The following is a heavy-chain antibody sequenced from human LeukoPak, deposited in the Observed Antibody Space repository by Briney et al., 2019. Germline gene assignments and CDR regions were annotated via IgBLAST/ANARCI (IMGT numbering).Heavy chain of an antibody. V-gene: IGHV3-23*01. CDR1: GFTFSDYY. J-gene: IGHJ4*02. CDR2: ISPGGDIK. CDR3: AQDGAWLRFDH. D-gene: IGHD5-12*01. Sequence: GGSLRLSCAASGFTFSDYYMSWIRQAPGKGLEWVSGISPGGDIKYYADSVKGRFVISRDNSKNTVYLQMNSLRVDDTARYYCAQDGAWLRFDHWGQGTLVTVSS.